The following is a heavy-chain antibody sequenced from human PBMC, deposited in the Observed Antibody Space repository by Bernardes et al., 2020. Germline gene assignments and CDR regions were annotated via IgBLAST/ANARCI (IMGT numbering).Heavy chain of an antibody. CDR3: ARHSYYEGSGSHYKSGLNWFDP. D-gene: IGHD3-10*01. CDR1: GGSITTSGYY. Sequence: SETLSLMCSVSGGSITTSGYYWGWIRQPPGKGLEWLGSIYFSGTTSYNPSLNSRVTMSVDTSKNQFALKLTSVTAADTAVYYCARHSYYEGSGSHYKSGLNWFDPWGQGTLVTVSS. V-gene: IGHV4-39*01. J-gene: IGHJ5*02. CDR2: IYFSGTT.